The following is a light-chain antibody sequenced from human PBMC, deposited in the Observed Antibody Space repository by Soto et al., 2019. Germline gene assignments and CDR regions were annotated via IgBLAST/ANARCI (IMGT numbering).Light chain of an antibody. Sequence: EILLTQSPGTVSLSRGERATLPCRASQSVSTNLAWYQQKPGQAPRLLIYDISLRGTGIPTRFSGSGSGTEFTLTISSLQSEDFAVYYCQQYNSWPLTFGGGTKVDIK. V-gene: IGKV3D-15*01. CDR1: QSVSTN. CDR3: QQYNSWPLT. J-gene: IGKJ4*01. CDR2: DIS.